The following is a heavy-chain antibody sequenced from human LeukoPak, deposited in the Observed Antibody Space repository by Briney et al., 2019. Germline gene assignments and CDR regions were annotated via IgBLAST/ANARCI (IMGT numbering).Heavy chain of an antibody. J-gene: IGHJ6*03. Sequence: GGSLRLSCAASGFTFSSYSMNWVRQAPGKGLEWVSSISSSSSYIYYADSVKGRFTISRDNAKNSLYLQMNSLRAEDTAVYYCARAGKRTGTTTYYYYYMDVWGKGTTVTVSS. CDR2: ISSSSSYI. V-gene: IGHV3-21*01. CDR3: ARAGKRTGTTTYYYYYMDV. CDR1: GFTFSSYS. D-gene: IGHD1-1*01.